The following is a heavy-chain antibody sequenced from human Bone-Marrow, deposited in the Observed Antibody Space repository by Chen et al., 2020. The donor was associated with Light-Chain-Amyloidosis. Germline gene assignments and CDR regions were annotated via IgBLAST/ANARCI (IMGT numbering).Heavy chain of an antibody. V-gene: IGHV3-7*03. D-gene: IGHD3-16*02. CDR1: GLIFSRFW. CDR3: ARANYWGSYRYNAQGFDY. J-gene: IGHJ4*02. CDR2: IKQNGTER. Sequence: EVQLLESGGGLVQPGESLTLSCVASGLIFSRFWMTWVCQRPGKGLEWVANIKQNGTERYYVDSVKGRFTISRDNTKNSVYLQMNTLRAEDTAVYYCARANYWGSYRYNAQGFDYWGRGTLVTVSS.